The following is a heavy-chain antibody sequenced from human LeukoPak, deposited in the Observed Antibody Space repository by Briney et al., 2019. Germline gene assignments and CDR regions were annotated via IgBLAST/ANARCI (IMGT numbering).Heavy chain of an antibody. Sequence: ASVKVSCKASGYTFTGYYMHWVRQAPGQGLEWMGWINPNSGGTYYAQKFQGRVTVTRDTSISTAYMELSRLRSDDTAVYYCAREGYCSSTSCYRGAFDIWGQGTMVTVSS. D-gene: IGHD2-2*01. J-gene: IGHJ3*02. CDR3: AREGYCSSTSCYRGAFDI. CDR1: GYTFTGYY. V-gene: IGHV1-2*02. CDR2: INPNSGGT.